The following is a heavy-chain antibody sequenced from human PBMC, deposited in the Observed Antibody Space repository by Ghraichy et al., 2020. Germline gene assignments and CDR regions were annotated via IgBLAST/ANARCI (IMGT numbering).Heavy chain of an antibody. J-gene: IGHJ4*02. Sequence: SETLSLTCTVSGGSISSSSYYWGWIRQPPGKGLEWIVSIYYSGSTYYNPSLRSRVTISMDTSKNQFSLKLNSVAAADTAVYYCATRPTGVLFYFDYWGQGTPVTVSS. V-gene: IGHV4-39*01. CDR1: GGSISSSSYY. CDR2: IYYSGST. D-gene: IGHD7-27*01. CDR3: ATRPTGVLFYFDY.